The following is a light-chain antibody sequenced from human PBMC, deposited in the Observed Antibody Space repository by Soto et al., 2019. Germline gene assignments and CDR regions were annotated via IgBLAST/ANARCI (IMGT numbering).Light chain of an antibody. CDR1: QTISSW. CDR2: KAS. Sequence: DIQMTHSPSTLSGSVGDRVTITCRASQTISSWLAWYQQKPGKAPKLLIYKASTLKSGVPSRFSGSGSGTEFTLTISSLQPDDFPTYYCPHYNSYSEASGQGSKVEIX. V-gene: IGKV1-5*03. J-gene: IGKJ1*01. CDR3: PHYNSYSEA.